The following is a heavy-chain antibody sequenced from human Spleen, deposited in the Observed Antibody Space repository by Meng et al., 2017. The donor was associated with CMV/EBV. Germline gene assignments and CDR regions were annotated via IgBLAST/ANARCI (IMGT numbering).Heavy chain of an antibody. J-gene: IGHJ4*02. V-gene: IGHV3-7*01. CDR3: ARDSGVCSSTSCYRNDY. D-gene: IGHD2-2*02. CDR1: GFTFSSYW. CDR2: IKQDGSEK. Sequence: GESLKISCGVSGFTFSSYWMSWVRQAPGKGLEWVANIKQDGSEKYYVDSVKGRFTISRDNAKNSLYLQMNSLRAEDTAVYYCARDSGVCSSTSCYRNDYWGQGTLVTVSS.